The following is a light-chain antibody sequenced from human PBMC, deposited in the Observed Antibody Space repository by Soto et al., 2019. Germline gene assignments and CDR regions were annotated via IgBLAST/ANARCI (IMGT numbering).Light chain of an antibody. V-gene: IGKV3-20*01. J-gene: IGKJ5*01. CDR3: QHHGSSPIT. CDR2: AAS. Sequence: EILLTQSPVTLSFSPVDRATLSCMASQSVSTKYLAWYQQKPGQAPRLLIFAASSRASGIPDRFSASGSETDFTLTISRLEPEDFAVYYCQHHGSSPITFGQGTRLEIK. CDR1: QSVSTKY.